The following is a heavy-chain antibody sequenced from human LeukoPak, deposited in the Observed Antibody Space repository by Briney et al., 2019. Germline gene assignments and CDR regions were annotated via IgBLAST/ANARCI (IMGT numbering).Heavy chain of an antibody. Sequence: GASVKVSCKASGYTFTSYGISWVRQAPGQGLEWMGWINPNSGGTNYAQKFQGRVTMTRDTSISTAYMELSRLRSDDTAVYYCARDGEVLRYFDWLLLTQYYFDYWGQGTLVTVSS. CDR2: INPNSGGT. CDR1: GYTFTSYG. D-gene: IGHD3-9*01. J-gene: IGHJ4*02. CDR3: ARDGEVLRYFDWLLLTQYYFDY. V-gene: IGHV1-2*02.